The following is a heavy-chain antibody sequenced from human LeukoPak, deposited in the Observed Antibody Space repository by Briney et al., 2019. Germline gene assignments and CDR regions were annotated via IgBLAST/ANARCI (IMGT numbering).Heavy chain of an antibody. V-gene: IGHV3-30*02. Sequence: PGGSLRLSCAASGFTFSSYGMHWVRQAPGKGLEWVAFIRYDGSNKYYAVSVKGRFTISRDNSKNTLYLQMNSLRAEDTAVYYCANPPRIAVAGYWGQGTLVTVSS. D-gene: IGHD6-19*01. J-gene: IGHJ4*02. CDR3: ANPPRIAVAGY. CDR2: IRYDGSNK. CDR1: GFTFSSYG.